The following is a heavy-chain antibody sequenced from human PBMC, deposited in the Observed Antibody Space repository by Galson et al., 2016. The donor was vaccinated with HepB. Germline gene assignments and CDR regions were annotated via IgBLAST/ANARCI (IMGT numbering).Heavy chain of an antibody. D-gene: IGHD6-6*01. J-gene: IGHJ6*04. Sequence: SVKVSCKASGYTFRDYYMHWVRLAPGQGFEWMGWINPNGGATKYAQKFQGRVTMTRDTSSSTAYLELSRLRSDDTAVYYCARDSSSSADVWGKGTTVTVSS. CDR3: ARDSSSSADV. CDR1: GYTFRDYY. CDR2: INPNGGAT. V-gene: IGHV1-2*02.